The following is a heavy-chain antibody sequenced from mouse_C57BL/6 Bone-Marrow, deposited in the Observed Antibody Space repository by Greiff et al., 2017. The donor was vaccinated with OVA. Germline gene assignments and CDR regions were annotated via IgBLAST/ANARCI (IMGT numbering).Heavy chain of an antibody. Sequence: QVQLKESGPGLVQPSQSLSITCTVSGFSLTSYGVHWVRQSPGKGLEWLGVIWSGGSTDYNAAFISRLSISKDNTKIQVFLKMNSLQANDTSIYYCARTDGFAYWGQGTLVTVSA. CDR2: IWSGGST. J-gene: IGHJ3*01. D-gene: IGHD2-3*01. CDR1: GFSLTSYG. CDR3: ARTDGFAY. V-gene: IGHV2-2*02.